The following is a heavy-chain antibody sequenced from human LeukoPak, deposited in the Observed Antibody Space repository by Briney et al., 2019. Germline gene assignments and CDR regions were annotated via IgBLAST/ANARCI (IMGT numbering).Heavy chain of an antibody. CDR1: GGSFSGYF. CDR2: ISYTGGT. CDR3: ARDDYRGVTNFDP. J-gene: IGHJ5*02. Sequence: KPSETLSLTCAVYGGSFSGYFWSWIRQPPGKGLEWIGYISYTGGTNYNPSLKSRVTISVDTSKNQFSLQLSSVTAADTAVYYCARDDYRGVTNFDPWGQGTLVTVSS. D-gene: IGHD3-10*01. V-gene: IGHV4-59*01.